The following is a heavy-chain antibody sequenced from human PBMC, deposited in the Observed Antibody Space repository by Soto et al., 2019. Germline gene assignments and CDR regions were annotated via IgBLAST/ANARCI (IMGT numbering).Heavy chain of an antibody. CDR1: GYSFTSSW. CDR3: PRRGSSSSFFYDS. CDR2: IDPSDSYI. Sequence: EVQLVQSGAEVKKPGESLRISCQGSGYSFTSSWISWVRQMPGEGLEWMGRIDPSDSYINYSPSFQGRVTISADKSISTAYLQWSSLKASHTAMYYCPRRGSSSSFFYDSWGQGTLVTVSS. V-gene: IGHV5-10-1*03. J-gene: IGHJ4*02. D-gene: IGHD6-6*01.